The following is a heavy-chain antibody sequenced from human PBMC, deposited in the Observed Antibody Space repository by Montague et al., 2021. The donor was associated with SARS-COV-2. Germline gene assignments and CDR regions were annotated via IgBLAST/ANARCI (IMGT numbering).Heavy chain of an antibody. CDR1: GFTVRSNY. CDR3: AARARYYYDMDV. V-gene: IGHV3-66*01. J-gene: IGHJ6*02. CDR2: IYSGDST. Sequence: SLRLSCAASGFTVRSNYMSWVRQAPGKGLGWVSVIYSGDSTYYADSVKGRFTISRDSSKNTLYLQMNSLRAEDTAVYYCAARARYYYDMDVWGQGTTVTVSS.